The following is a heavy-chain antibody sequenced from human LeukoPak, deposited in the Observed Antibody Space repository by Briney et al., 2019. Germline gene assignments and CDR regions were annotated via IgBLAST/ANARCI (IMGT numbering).Heavy chain of an antibody. CDR2: INHSGST. Sequence: PSETLSLTCAVYGGSFSGYYWSWIRQPPGKGLEWVGEINHSGSTNYNPSLKSRVTISVDTSKNQFSLKLGSVTAADTAVYYCATRPYDYVWGSYRYTGQGWFDPWGQGTLVTVSS. V-gene: IGHV4-34*01. CDR1: GGSFSGYY. D-gene: IGHD3-16*02. J-gene: IGHJ5*02. CDR3: ATRPYDYVWGSYRYTGQGWFDP.